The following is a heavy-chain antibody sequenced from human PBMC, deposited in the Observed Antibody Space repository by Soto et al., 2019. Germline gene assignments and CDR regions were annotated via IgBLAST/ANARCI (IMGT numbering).Heavy chain of an antibody. Sequence: QVQLVQSGAEVKKPGASVKVSCKASGYTFTGYYMHWVRQAPGQGLEWMGWINPNSGGTNYAQKFQDWVTMPXXTXFSTAYMDLSRLRSDDTAVYYCARGGATSFGVVHYYYYGMDVWGQGTTVTVSS. CDR1: GYTFTGYY. CDR3: ARGGATSFGVVHYYYYGMDV. D-gene: IGHD3-3*01. V-gene: IGHV1-2*04. CDR2: INPNSGGT. J-gene: IGHJ6*02.